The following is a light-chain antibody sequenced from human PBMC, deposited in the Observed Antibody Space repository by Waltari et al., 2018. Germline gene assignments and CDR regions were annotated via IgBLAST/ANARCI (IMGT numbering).Light chain of an antibody. V-gene: IGLV1-36*01. J-gene: IGLJ2*01. CDR2: YDD. CDR3: AAWDVSLNALI. Sequence: QSALPQPPSVSGAPRQRVTISCSGSSSNIGDSAVNWYQQFPGKSPKLVIYYDDLLPSGVSDRLSGAKSGSSASLVISGLQSEDEALYFCAAWDVSLNALIFGGGTKLTVL. CDR1: SSNIGDSA.